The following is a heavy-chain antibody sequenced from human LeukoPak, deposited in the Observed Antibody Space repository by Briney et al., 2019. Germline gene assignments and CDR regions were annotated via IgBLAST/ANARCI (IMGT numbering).Heavy chain of an antibody. V-gene: IGHV1-69*04. CDR1: GGTFSSYA. CDR3: ARDLYYYYYMDV. CDR2: IIPILGIA. J-gene: IGHJ6*03. Sequence: ASVKVSCKASGGTFSSYAISWVRQAPGQGLEWMGRIIPILGIANYAQKFQGRVTITADKSTSTAYMELSSLRSEDTAVYYCARDLYYYYYMDVWGKGTTVTVSS.